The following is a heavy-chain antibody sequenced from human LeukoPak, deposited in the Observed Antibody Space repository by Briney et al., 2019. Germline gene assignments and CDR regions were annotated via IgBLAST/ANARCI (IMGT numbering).Heavy chain of an antibody. CDR2: ISYDGSNK. V-gene: IGHV3-30-3*01. Sequence: GGSLRLSCAASGFTFSSYAMHWVRQAPGKGLEWVAVISYDGSNKYYADSVKGRFTISRDNSKNTLYLQMNSLRAEDTAVYYCARDRSPYDYVWGSYRPTNWFDPRGQGTLVTVSS. CDR1: GFTFSSYA. J-gene: IGHJ5*02. D-gene: IGHD3-16*02. CDR3: ARDRSPYDYVWGSYRPTNWFDP.